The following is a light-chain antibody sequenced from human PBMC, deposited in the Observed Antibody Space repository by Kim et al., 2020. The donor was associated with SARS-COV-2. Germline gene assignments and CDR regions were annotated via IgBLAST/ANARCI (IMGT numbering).Light chain of an antibody. V-gene: IGKV1-12*01. Sequence: ASVGDRVTITCRASQDIRTWLAWYQQKPGKAPKLLIYGASSLESGVPSRFSGSGSGTDFTLTIARLQPADSATYYCQQANSFPPWTFGQGTKVEI. CDR2: GAS. J-gene: IGKJ1*01. CDR3: QQANSFPPWT. CDR1: QDIRTW.